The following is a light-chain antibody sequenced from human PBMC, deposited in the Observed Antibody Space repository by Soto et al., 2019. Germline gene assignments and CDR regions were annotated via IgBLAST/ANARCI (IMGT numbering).Light chain of an antibody. J-gene: IGKJ1*01. V-gene: IGKV3-20*01. CDR2: GAS. CDR3: QQYDSSPQT. CDR1: QSVTSSY. Sequence: EIVLTQSPGTLSLSPGERATLSCRASQSVTSSYLAWYQQKPGQAPRLLMYGASSRATGIPDRFSGSGSGTDFTLTISRLEPEDFAVYYCQQYDSSPQTFGQGTKVEIQ.